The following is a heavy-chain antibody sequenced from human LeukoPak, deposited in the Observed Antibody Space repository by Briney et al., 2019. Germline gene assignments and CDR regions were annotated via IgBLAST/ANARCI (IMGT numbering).Heavy chain of an antibody. D-gene: IGHD3-16*02. J-gene: IGHJ6*03. Sequence: PGGSLKLSCATSGFTFNNYNMNWVRQAPGRALEWVSSITSSGTYIFYADSVKGRFTISRDNSKNTLYLQMNSLRAEDTAVYYCARSVWGSYRPNYYYMDVWGKGTTVTVSS. V-gene: IGHV3-21*01. CDR2: ITSSGTYI. CDR3: ARSVWGSYRPNYYYMDV. CDR1: GFTFNNYN.